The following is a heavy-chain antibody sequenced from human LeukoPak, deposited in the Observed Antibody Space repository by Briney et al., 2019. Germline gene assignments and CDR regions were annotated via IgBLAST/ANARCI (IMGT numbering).Heavy chain of an antibody. Sequence: SETLSLTCTVSGYSITSAYYWGWIRQPPGTGLEWIGSFFLKGSTYYNPSLKSRVTISVDTSKNQFSLTLSSVTAADTAVYYCARVARCTSCFDVDYWGQGTLVTVSS. J-gene: IGHJ4*02. CDR2: FFLKGST. CDR1: GYSITSAYY. CDR3: ARVARCTSCFDVDY. D-gene: IGHD2-2*01. V-gene: IGHV4-38-2*02.